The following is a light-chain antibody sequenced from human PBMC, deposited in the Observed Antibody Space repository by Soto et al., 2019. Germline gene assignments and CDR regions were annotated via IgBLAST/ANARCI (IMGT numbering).Light chain of an antibody. Sequence: DIRMTQSPSTLSGSVGDRVTITXRASHTIIIWLSWYQQKPGXAPKXXXVKXSSLAIGCPSSFSGSGSVTEFTRTISSMQPHESVDDYCQQEKSDSHPFGQGTKVDI. CDR3: QQEKSDSHP. J-gene: IGKJ1*01. CDR2: KXS. CDR1: HTIIIW. V-gene: IGKV1-5*03.